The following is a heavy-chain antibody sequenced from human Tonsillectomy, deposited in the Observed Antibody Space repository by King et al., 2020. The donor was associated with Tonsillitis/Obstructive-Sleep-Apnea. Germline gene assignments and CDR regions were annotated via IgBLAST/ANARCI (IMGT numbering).Heavy chain of an antibody. CDR1: GFTFSSYW. D-gene: IGHD2-2*01. CDR2: INSDGSST. CDR3: ARELVVPAAMSYNYYYYMDV. Sequence: VQLVESGGGLVQPGESLRLSCAASGFTFSSYWMHWVRQAPGKGLVWVSRINSDGSSTSYADSVKGRFTISRDNAKNTLYLQMNSLRAEDTAVYYCARELVVPAAMSYNYYYYMDVWGKGTTVTVSS. J-gene: IGHJ6*03. V-gene: IGHV3-74*01.